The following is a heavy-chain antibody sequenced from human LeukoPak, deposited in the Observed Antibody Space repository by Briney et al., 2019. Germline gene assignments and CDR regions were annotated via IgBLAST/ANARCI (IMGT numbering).Heavy chain of an antibody. CDR3: ARTPEISGSYRHFDY. D-gene: IGHD1-26*01. Sequence: PGESLKISCKGSGYSFTSYWIGWVRQMPGKGLEWMGIIYPGDSDTRYSPSFQGQVTISADKSISTAYLQWSSLKASDTAMYYCARTPEISGSYRHFDYWGQGTLVTVSS. J-gene: IGHJ4*02. CDR1: GYSFTSYW. CDR2: IYPGDSDT. V-gene: IGHV5-51*01.